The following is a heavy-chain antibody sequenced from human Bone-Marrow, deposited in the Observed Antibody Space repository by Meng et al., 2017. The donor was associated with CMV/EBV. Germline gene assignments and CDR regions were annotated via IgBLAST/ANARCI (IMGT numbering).Heavy chain of an antibody. CDR2: IIPILGIA. V-gene: IGHV1-69*02. Sequence: SVKVSCKASGGTFSSYTISWVRQAPGQGLEWMGRIIPILGIANYAQKFQGRVTITADKSTSTAYMELSSLRSEDTAVYYCAKMAKYCSSTSCYHSGFDPWGQGTLVTVSS. CDR1: GGTFSSYT. J-gene: IGHJ5*02. D-gene: IGHD2-2*01. CDR3: AKMAKYCSSTSCYHSGFDP.